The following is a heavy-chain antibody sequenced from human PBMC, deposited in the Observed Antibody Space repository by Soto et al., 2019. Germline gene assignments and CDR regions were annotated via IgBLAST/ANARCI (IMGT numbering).Heavy chain of an antibody. CDR2: IIPYYNTL. D-gene: IGHD6-13*01. CDR3: ASGASRWYPYFFDS. CDR1: EGTFNSYA. J-gene: IGHJ4*02. Sequence: QAQVVQSGAEVRKPGSSVKLSCKASEGTFNSYAIAWVRQAPGQGLEWMGGIIPYYNTLNYAQKFQDRVTMSADDSTNTVYMELSSLRSDDRAVYFFASGASRWYPYFFDSWAQGTLVTVSS. V-gene: IGHV1-69*01.